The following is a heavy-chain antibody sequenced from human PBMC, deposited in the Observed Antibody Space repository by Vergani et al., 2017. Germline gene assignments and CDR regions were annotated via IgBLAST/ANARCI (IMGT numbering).Heavy chain of an antibody. V-gene: IGHV7-4-1*02. Sequence: QGQLAQSGAEVKKPGSSVKVSCKASGGTFSSNSISWVRQAPGQGLEWMGRINTNSGNPTYAPGFTGRFVFSLDTSVSTAYLQISGLKAEDSAVYYCARGRQWRLTEYLYGMDVWGQGTTVTV. D-gene: IGHD6-19*01. CDR3: ARGRQWRLTEYLYGMDV. J-gene: IGHJ6*02. CDR1: GGTFSSNS. CDR2: INTNSGNP.